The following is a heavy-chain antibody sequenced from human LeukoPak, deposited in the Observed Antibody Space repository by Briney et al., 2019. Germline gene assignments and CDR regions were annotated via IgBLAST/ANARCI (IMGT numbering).Heavy chain of an antibody. CDR1: GYTFTSYG. D-gene: IGHD6-19*01. CDR3: AREGVAVAGHPPNWFDP. V-gene: IGHV1-18*01. Sequence: ASVKVSCKASGYTFTSYGISWVRQAPGQGLEWMGWISAYNGNTNYAQKLQGRVTMTTDTSTSTAYMELRSLRSDDTAVYYCAREGVAVAGHPPNWFDPWGQGTLVTVSS. CDR2: ISAYNGNT. J-gene: IGHJ5*02.